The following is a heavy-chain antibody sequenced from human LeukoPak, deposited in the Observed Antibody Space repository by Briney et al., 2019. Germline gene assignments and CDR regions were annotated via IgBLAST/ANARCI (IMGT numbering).Heavy chain of an antibody. V-gene: IGHV1-18*01. Sequence: ASVKVSCKTSGYRFTSYAINWVRQAPGQGLEWMGWISSDSDQTNYAQSLQGRITVTKDTSTSTVYMELRSLRSDDTAVYYCARDKAVTTEVTQHFQHWGQGTLVTVSS. D-gene: IGHD4-23*01. CDR1: GYRFTSYA. CDR2: ISSDSDQT. J-gene: IGHJ1*01. CDR3: ARDKAVTTEVTQHFQH.